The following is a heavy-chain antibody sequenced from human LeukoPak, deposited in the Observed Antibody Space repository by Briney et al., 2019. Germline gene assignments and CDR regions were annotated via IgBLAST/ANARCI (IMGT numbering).Heavy chain of an antibody. Sequence: PSETLSLTCTVSGGSISSYYWSWIRQPPGKGLEWIGYIYYSGSTNYNPSLKSRVTISVDTSKNQFALKLSSVTAADTAVYYCARDRYYYDSSGYNRDAFDIWGQGTMVTVSS. D-gene: IGHD3-22*01. CDR2: IYYSGST. V-gene: IGHV4-59*01. CDR1: GGSISSYY. CDR3: ARDRYYYDSSGYNRDAFDI. J-gene: IGHJ3*02.